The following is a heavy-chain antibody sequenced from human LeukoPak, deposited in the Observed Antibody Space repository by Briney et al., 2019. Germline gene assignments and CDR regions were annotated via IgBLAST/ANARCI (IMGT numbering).Heavy chain of an antibody. D-gene: IGHD6-13*01. Sequence: GGSLRLSCAASGFTFSSYAMSWVRQAPGKGLEWVSSISSSSSYIYYADSVKGRFTISRDNAKNSLYLQMNSLRAEDTAVYYCARDRPGYSSSWCFDYWGQGTLVTVSS. CDR3: ARDRPGYSSSWCFDY. J-gene: IGHJ4*02. V-gene: IGHV3-21*01. CDR1: GFTFSSYA. CDR2: ISSSSSYI.